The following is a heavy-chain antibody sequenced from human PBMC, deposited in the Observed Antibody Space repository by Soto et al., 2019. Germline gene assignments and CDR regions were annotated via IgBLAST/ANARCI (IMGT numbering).Heavy chain of an antibody. D-gene: IGHD2-21*02. CDR3: ARGGHVVVVTAALDY. CDR2: VNPSGGHT. J-gene: IGHJ4*02. Sequence: QVQLMQSGAEVKKPGASVKVSCKASGDTFTEYYIHWVRQAPGQGLEWMGTVNPSGGHTTYAQHFLGRGTLARDTSNSTLYMELTSLTSEDTAVYYCARGGHVVVVTAALDYWGQGTLVTVSS. CDR1: GDTFTEYY. V-gene: IGHV1-46*01.